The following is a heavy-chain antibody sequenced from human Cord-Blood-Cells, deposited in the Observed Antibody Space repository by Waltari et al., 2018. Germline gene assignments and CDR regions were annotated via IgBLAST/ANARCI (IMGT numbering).Heavy chain of an antibody. V-gene: IGHV3-11*01. D-gene: IGHD6-19*01. J-gene: IGHJ4*02. CDR3: ARGGVAGEPCDY. Sequence: QVQLVEYGRGLVKPGGALRLSCAAAAFTFRTYSMSRCRQGPGKGLEWVSYISSSGSTIYYADSVKGRFTISRDNAKNSLYLQMNSLRAEDTAVYYCARGGVAGEPCDYWGQGTLVTVSS. CDR1: AFTFRTYS. CDR2: ISSSGSTI.